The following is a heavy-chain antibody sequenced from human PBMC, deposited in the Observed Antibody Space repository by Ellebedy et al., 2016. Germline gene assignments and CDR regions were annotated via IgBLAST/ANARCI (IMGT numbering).Heavy chain of an antibody. CDR3: ARTGLAVAGLDY. CDR2: INHSGST. CDR1: GGSFSGYY. V-gene: IGHV4-34*01. Sequence: SETLSLXCAVYGGSFSGYYWSWIRQPPGKGLEWIGEINHSGSTNYNPSLKRRVTISVDTSKNQFSLKLSSVTAADTAVYYCARTGLAVAGLDYWGQGTLVTVSS. D-gene: IGHD6-19*01. J-gene: IGHJ4*02.